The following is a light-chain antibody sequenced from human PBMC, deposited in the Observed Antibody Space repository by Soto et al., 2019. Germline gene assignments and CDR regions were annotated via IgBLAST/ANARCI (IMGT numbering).Light chain of an antibody. Sequence: IVLPQSPGTLSLSPGERATLSCRASQSVSSSYLAWYQQKPGQAPRLLIYGASSRATGIPDRFSGSGSGTDFTLTISRLEPEDFAVYYCQQYGSSTLGQGTRLEIK. CDR1: QSVSSSY. V-gene: IGKV3-20*01. J-gene: IGKJ5*01. CDR2: GAS. CDR3: QQYGSST.